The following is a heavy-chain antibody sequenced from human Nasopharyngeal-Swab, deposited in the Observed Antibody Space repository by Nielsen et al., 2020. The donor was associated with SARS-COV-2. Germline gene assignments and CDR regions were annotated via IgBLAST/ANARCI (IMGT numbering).Heavy chain of an antibody. CDR2: IWFDGIKN. J-gene: IGHJ4*02. Sequence: GGSLRLSCSASGFTFSTYTMNWVRQAPGKGLEWVGFIWFDGIKNYYTDSVKGRFTISRDNSKNTLYLQMNSLGAEDTAVYYCVRQFGGSADFWGQGTLVTVSS. V-gene: IGHV3-33*08. D-gene: IGHD6-25*01. CDR1: GFTFSTYT. CDR3: VRQFGGSADF.